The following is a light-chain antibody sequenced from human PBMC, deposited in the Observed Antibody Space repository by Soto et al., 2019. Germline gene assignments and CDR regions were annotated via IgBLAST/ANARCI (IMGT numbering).Light chain of an antibody. V-gene: IGKV1-12*01. CDR2: AAS. J-gene: IGKJ1*01. Sequence: DMQMTQSPSSVSASIGDRVTIXXRAGQGISSYLAWYQQKPGEAPELLIYAASSLQSGVPSRFSGSGSGADFTLTISSLQPEDSATYYCQQAHSFPTFGQGTKVDIK. CDR3: QQAHSFPT. CDR1: QGISSY.